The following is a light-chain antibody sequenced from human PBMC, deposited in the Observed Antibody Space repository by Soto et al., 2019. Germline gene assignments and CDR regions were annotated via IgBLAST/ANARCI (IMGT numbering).Light chain of an antibody. CDR1: QTISIW. CDR2: DAS. CDR3: QQLNSYPST. V-gene: IGKV1-5*01. Sequence: DIQMTQSPSTLSASVGDRVTITCRARQTISIWLAWYQQKPGKAPKLLIYDASILESGVPSRFSGSGSGTEFTLTISSLQPEDFATYYCQQLNSYPSTFGQGTRLEIK. J-gene: IGKJ5*01.